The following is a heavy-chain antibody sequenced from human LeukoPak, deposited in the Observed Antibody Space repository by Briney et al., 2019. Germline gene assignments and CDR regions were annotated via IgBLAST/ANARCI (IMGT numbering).Heavy chain of an antibody. CDR3: ARHMDSSGYNDAFDI. D-gene: IGHD3-22*01. Sequence: SETLSLTCTVSGGSISSSSYYWGWIRQPPGKGLEWIGSIYYSGSTYYNPSLKSRVTISVDTSKNQFSLKLSSVTAADTAVHYCARHMDSSGYNDAFDIWGQGTMVTVSS. V-gene: IGHV4-39*01. CDR1: GGSISSSSYY. CDR2: IYYSGST. J-gene: IGHJ3*02.